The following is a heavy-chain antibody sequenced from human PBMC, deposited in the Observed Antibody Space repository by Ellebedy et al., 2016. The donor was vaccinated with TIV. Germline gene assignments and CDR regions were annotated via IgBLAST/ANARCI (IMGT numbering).Heavy chain of an antibody. CDR1: GFTFSSYA. Sequence: GESLKISCAASGFTFSSYAMSWVRQAPGKGLEWVSTITGSGSRTDYADSVKGRFTFSRDKSKNTLYLHMNSLRAEDTAVYHCAKGTQWLGRSCFDYWGQGTLVTVSS. CDR3: AKGTQWLGRSCFDY. J-gene: IGHJ4*02. CDR2: ITGSGSRT. D-gene: IGHD6-19*01. V-gene: IGHV3-23*01.